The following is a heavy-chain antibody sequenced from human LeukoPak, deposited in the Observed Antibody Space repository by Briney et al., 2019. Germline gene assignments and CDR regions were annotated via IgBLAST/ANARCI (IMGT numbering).Heavy chain of an antibody. Sequence: PGGSLRLSCAASGFTFSSYSMNWVRQAPRKGLEWVSSISSSSSYIYYADSVKGRFTISRDNAKNSLYLQMNSLRAEDTAVYYCAREAPVAGTSDYWGQGTLVTVSS. J-gene: IGHJ4*02. CDR3: AREAPVAGTSDY. CDR1: GFTFSSYS. V-gene: IGHV3-21*01. D-gene: IGHD6-19*01. CDR2: ISSSSSYI.